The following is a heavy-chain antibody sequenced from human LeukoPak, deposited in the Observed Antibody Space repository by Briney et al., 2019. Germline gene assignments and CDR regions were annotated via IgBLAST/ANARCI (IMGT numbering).Heavy chain of an antibody. V-gene: IGHV4-59*01. Sequence: SETLSLTCTVSGGSISSYYWSWIRQPPGKGLEWIGYIYYSGSTNYNPSLESRVTISVDTSKNQFSLKLSSVTATDTAVYYCGRGHYYDSSGTPPGGHDYWGQGSQVTVSS. D-gene: IGHD3-22*01. CDR2: IYYSGST. CDR3: GRGHYYDSSGTPPGGHDY. CDR1: GGSISSYY. J-gene: IGHJ4*02.